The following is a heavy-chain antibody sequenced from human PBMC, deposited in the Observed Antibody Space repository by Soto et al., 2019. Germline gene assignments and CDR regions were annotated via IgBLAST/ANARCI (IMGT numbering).Heavy chain of an antibody. Sequence: SGESLKISCXGSGYNFAGYWIAWVRQMPGKGLELMGIIYPSDSDTRYRPSFQGQVTISADKSISSAYLQWSSLRASDTAMYYCARGGVSTRTFDYWGQGTPVTVSS. CDR3: ARGGVSTRTFDY. CDR1: GYNFAGYW. CDR2: IYPSDSDT. J-gene: IGHJ4*02. V-gene: IGHV5-51*01. D-gene: IGHD3-3*01.